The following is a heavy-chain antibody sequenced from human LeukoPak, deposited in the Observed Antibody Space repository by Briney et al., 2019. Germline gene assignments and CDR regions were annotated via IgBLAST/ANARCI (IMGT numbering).Heavy chain of an antibody. V-gene: IGHV3-23*01. CDR2: ISNSVGST. CDR1: GYTFSSYA. J-gene: IGHJ4*02. D-gene: IGHD6-13*01. CDR3: AKDPPAYSSTPSYFDY. Sequence: GGSLRLSCAASGYTFSSYAMSWVRQAPGMGLEWVSGISNSVGSTYYADSVKGRFTISRDNSKNTLYLQMNSLRAEDTAVYYCAKDPPAYSSTPSYFDYWGQGTLVTVSS.